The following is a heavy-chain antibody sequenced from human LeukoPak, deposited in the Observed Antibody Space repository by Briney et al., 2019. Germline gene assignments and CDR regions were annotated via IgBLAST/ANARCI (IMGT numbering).Heavy chain of an antibody. J-gene: IGHJ4*02. CDR3: ARHASYSNFDY. V-gene: IGHV4-39*01. CDR2: IYYSGST. D-gene: IGHD1-26*01. Sequence: SFSSDWMTWIRQPPGKGLEWIGSIYYSGSTYYNPSLKSRVTISVDTSKNQFSLKLSSVTAADTAVYYCARHASYSNFDYWGQGTLVTVSS. CDR1: SFSSDW.